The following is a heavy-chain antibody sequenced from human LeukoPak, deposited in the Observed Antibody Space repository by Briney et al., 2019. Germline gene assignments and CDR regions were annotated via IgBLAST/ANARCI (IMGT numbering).Heavy chain of an antibody. J-gene: IGHJ4*02. CDR2: ISYTGTT. CDR1: GGSISSDS. V-gene: IGHV4-59*01. D-gene: IGHD4/OR15-4a*01. Sequence: SETLSLTCTVSGGSISSDSWSWIRLPPGKRLEWIGGISYTGTTNYNPSLNSRVTISLDTSKNQFSLRLTSVTAAGTALYYCARGANLWGQGTLVTVSS. CDR3: ARGANL.